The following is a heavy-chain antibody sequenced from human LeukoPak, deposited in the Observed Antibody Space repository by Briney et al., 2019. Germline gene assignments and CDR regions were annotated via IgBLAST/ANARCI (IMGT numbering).Heavy chain of an antibody. CDR1: GLTVSGNY. CDR2: LYSDGGT. J-gene: IGHJ4*02. Sequence: GGSLRLSCAAFGLTVSGNYMSWVRQAPGKGLEWVSVLYSDGGTYYADSVKGRFSISRDTSKNTVYPQMNSLRDDDTAVYYCATYYYGSGPEKWGQGTLVTVSS. V-gene: IGHV3-53*01. D-gene: IGHD3-10*01. CDR3: ATYYYGSGPEK.